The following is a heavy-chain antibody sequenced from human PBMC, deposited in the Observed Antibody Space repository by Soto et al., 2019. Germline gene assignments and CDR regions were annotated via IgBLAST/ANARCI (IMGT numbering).Heavy chain of an antibody. D-gene: IGHD3-3*01. Sequence: ASVKVSCKASGYTFTSYDIHWVRQATGQELEWMGWMNPNSGNTGYAQKFQGRVTMTRNTAISTAYMELSSPRSEDTALYYCASPAGLWSGWFCGAFDISGQGTMVTVSS. CDR2: MNPNSGNT. CDR1: GYTFTSYD. J-gene: IGHJ3*02. CDR3: ASPAGLWSGWFCGAFDI. V-gene: IGHV1-8*01.